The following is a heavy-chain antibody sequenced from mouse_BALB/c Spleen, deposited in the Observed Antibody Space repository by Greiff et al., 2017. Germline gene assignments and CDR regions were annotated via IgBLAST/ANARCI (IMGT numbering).Heavy chain of an antibody. J-gene: IGHJ2*01. CDR3: ARDWGLRCLDY. Sequence: EVQVVESGGGLVQPGGSLRLSCATSGFTFTDYYMSWVRQPPGKALEWLGFIRNKANGYTTEYSASVKGRFTISRDNSQSILYLQMNTLRAEDSATYYCARDWGLRCLDYWGQGTTLTVSS. V-gene: IGHV7-3*02. D-gene: IGHD2-2*01. CDR2: IRNKANGYTT. CDR1: GFTFTDYY.